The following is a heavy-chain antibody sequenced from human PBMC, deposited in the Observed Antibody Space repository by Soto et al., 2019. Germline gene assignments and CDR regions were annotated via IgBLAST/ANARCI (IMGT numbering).Heavy chain of an antibody. CDR2: MNPNRGNT. V-gene: IGHV1-8*01. CDR1: GYTFTSYD. D-gene: IGHD6-6*01. Sequence: QVQLVQSGAEVKKPGASVKVSCKASGYTFTSYDINWVRQATGQGLEWMGWMNPNRGNTGCAQTLQGSVTMTRNTCISTDYMGLGSLRSEDTAVYYCARLGKIAARRWFDPWGQGTLVTVSS. J-gene: IGHJ5*02. CDR3: ARLGKIAARRWFDP.